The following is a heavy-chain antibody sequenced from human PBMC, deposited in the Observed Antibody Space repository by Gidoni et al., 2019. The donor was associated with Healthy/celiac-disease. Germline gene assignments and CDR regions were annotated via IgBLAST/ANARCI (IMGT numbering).Heavy chain of an antibody. J-gene: IGHJ4*02. V-gene: IGHV1-69*01. CDR2: IIPIFGTA. CDR1: GGPFSSYA. CDR3: ANYPTEGYSYGYWFDY. D-gene: IGHD5-18*01. Sequence: QVQLVQSGAEVQKPGSSVKVSCKASGGPFSSYAISWVRQATGQVLEWMGGIIPIFGTANYAQKFQGRVTITADESTSTAYMELSSLRSEDTAVYYCANYPTEGYSYGYWFDYWGQGTLVTVSS.